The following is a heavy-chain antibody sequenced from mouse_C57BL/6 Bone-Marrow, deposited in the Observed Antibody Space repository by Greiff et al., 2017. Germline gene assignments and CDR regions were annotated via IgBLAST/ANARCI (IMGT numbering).Heavy chain of an antibody. CDR2: IDPENGDT. V-gene: IGHV14-4*01. CDR1: GFNIKDDY. CDR3: TKGLLRRDAMDY. Sequence: EVQLQQSGAELVRPGASVKLSCTASGFNIKDDYMHWVKQRPEQGLEWIGWIDPENGDTEYASKFQGKATITADTSSNTAYLQLSSLTSEDTAVYYCTKGLLRRDAMDYWGQGTSVTVSS. D-gene: IGHD1-1*01. J-gene: IGHJ4*01.